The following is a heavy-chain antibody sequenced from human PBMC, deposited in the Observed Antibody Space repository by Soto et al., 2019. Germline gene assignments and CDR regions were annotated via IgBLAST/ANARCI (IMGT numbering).Heavy chain of an antibody. CDR3: AISIRPAFDI. V-gene: IGHV4-39*01. CDR2: IYYSGST. Sequence: PSETLSLTCTVSGGSISSSSYYWGWIRQPPGKGLEWIGSIYYSGSTYYNPSLKSRVTISVDTSKNQFSLKLSSVTAADTAVYYCAISIRPAFDIWGQGTMVTVSS. J-gene: IGHJ3*02. CDR1: GGSISSSSYY.